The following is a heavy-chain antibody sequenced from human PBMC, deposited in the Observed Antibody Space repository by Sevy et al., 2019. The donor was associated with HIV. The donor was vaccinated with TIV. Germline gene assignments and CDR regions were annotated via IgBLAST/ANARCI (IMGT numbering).Heavy chain of an antibody. D-gene: IGHD2-15*01. Sequence: GGSLRLSCAASGFTFSSYSMNWVRQAPGKGLEWVSYISSSSSTIYYAISVKGRFTISRDNAKNSLYLQMNSLRDEDTAVYYCARDLYCSGGSCYSGDWFDPWGQGTLVTVSS. CDR3: ARDLYCSGGSCYSGDWFDP. CDR2: ISSSSSTI. J-gene: IGHJ5*02. V-gene: IGHV3-48*02. CDR1: GFTFSSYS.